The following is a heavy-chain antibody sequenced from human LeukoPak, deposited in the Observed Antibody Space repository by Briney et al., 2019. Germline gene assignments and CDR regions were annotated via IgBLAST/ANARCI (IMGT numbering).Heavy chain of an antibody. CDR1: GFTFSNYA. V-gene: IGHV3-23*01. CDR2: ISGSGGST. Sequence: GGSLRLSCAASGFTFSNYAMSWVRQAPGKGLEWVSAISGSGGSTYYADSVKGRFTISRDNSKNTLYLQMNSLKTEDTAVYYCTTVIAVAGREAFDIWGQGTMVTVSS. J-gene: IGHJ3*02. CDR3: TTVIAVAGREAFDI. D-gene: IGHD6-19*01.